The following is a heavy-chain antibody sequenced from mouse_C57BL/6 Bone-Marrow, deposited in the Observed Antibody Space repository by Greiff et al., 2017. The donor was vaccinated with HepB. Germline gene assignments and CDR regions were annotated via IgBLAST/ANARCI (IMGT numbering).Heavy chain of an antibody. CDR2: IEPEDGDT. Sequence: VQLQQSGAELVRPGASVKLSCTASGFNIKDYYMHWVKQRPEQGLEWIGRIEPEDGDTEYAPKFQGKATMTADPSSNTAYLQLSSLTSEDTAVYYCTLDYYGSSYAFDYWGQGTTLTVSS. CDR3: TLDYYGSSYAFDY. CDR1: GFNIKDYY. J-gene: IGHJ2*01. D-gene: IGHD1-1*01. V-gene: IGHV14-1*01.